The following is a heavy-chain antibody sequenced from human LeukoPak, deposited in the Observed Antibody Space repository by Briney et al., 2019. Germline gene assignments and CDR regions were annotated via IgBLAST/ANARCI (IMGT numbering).Heavy chain of an antibody. Sequence: SQTLSLTCSVSGGSFSSSSYDWSWIRQPAGKGLEWIGRIHTSGSTNYNPSLKSRVTISADTSKNQFFVKLSSVTAADAAVYYCTTGGGYDAFDIWGQGTMVTVSS. V-gene: IGHV4-61*02. CDR3: TTGGGYDAFDI. D-gene: IGHD3-16*01. CDR1: GGSFSSSSYD. J-gene: IGHJ3*02. CDR2: IHTSGST.